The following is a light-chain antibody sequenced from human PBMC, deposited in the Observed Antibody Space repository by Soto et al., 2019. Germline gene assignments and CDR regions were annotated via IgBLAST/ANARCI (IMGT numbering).Light chain of an antibody. CDR3: TSYTVSRTWV. CDR2: EVS. Sequence: QSVLTQPASVSGSPGQSITISCTGSSSDIGGYNSVSWYQQHPGKAPQVLIFEVSNRPSGVSNRFSGSKSVNTASLTISGLQAGDEADYYCTSYTVSRTWVFGGGTKLTVL. V-gene: IGLV2-14*01. CDR1: SSDIGGYNS. J-gene: IGLJ3*02.